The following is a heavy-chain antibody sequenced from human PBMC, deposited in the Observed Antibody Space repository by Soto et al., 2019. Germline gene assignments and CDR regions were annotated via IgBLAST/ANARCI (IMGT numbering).Heavy chain of an antibody. D-gene: IGHD3-22*01. V-gene: IGHV4-31*03. CDR2: IFNSGSA. Sequence: PSETLSLTCSVSGVVTFSGRYYWSWIRQRPGKGLECLGYIFNSGSAYYNPSLRSRVTISIDTSKDEFSLTLSSVTAADTAVYYCARGVRYYDSSGYYYYYYGMDVWGQGTTVTVS. CDR1: GVVTFSGRYY. CDR3: ARGVRYYDSSGYYYYYYGMDV. J-gene: IGHJ6*02.